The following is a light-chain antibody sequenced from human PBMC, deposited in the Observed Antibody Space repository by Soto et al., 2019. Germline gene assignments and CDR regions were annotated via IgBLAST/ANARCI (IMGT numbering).Light chain of an antibody. V-gene: IGLV2-14*01. J-gene: IGLJ2*01. CDR3: SSFTTSSTLVV. Sequence: QSALTQPASVSGSPGQSITISCTGTSSDIGGYNFVSWYQHHPGKAPKLMIYEVNNRPSGVSSRFSGSKSGNTASLTISGLQTEYEADYYCSSFTTSSTLVVFGGGTKVTVL. CDR1: SSDIGGYNF. CDR2: EVN.